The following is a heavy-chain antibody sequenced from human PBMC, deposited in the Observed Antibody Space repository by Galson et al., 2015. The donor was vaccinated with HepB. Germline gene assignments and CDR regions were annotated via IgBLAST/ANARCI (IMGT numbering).Heavy chain of an antibody. CDR1: GFTFSTYW. Sequence: SLRLSCAASGFTFSTYWMSWVRQAPGKGLEWVANIKQDGSEKYYVDSVRGRFTISRDNAKNSLFLQLNSLRAEDTAVYYCARVNGSRLGFFDFWGQGTLVTVSS. J-gene: IGHJ4*02. CDR3: ARVNGSRLGFFDF. D-gene: IGHD6-13*01. CDR2: IKQDGSEK. V-gene: IGHV3-7*03.